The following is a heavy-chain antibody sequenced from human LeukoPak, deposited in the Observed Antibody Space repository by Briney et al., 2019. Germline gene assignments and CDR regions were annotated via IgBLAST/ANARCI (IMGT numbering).Heavy chain of an antibody. Sequence: ASGRVSCTSSGYTVTAYNMQWLRQAAGQGLGWMGWINPNCGGTNYSQKFQGRVTMTRDTSISTAYMELSRLRSDDTAVYYCARDGHFDYWGQGTLVTVSS. CDR3: ARDGHFDY. CDR1: GYTVTAYN. J-gene: IGHJ4*02. V-gene: IGHV1-2*02. CDR2: INPNCGGT.